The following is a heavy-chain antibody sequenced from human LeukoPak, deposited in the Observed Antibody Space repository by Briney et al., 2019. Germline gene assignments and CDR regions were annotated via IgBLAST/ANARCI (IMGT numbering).Heavy chain of an antibody. CDR3: AREQMGFDY. CDR1: GDSFSSNSAA. CDR2: TYYRSKWFY. V-gene: IGHV6-1*01. Sequence: SETLSLTCDISGDSFSSNSAAWTWLRQSPSRGLEWLGRTYYRSKWFYEYGLSVKSRITFKSDTSKNQFSLRLNSVTPEDTAEYYCAREQMGFDYWGQGTLVTASS. J-gene: IGHJ4*02. D-gene: IGHD2-8*01.